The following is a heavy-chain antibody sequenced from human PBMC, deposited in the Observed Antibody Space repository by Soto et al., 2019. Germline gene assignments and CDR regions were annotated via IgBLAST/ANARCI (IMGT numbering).Heavy chain of an antibody. J-gene: IGHJ2*01. CDR2: ILPLSGTT. V-gene: IGHV1-69*06. CDR3: ARDPLSYGDYAQTYWYFDL. Sequence: QLQLVQSGAEVKKPGSSVKVSCKASGGTFSAYAISWVRQAPGQGLEWMGGILPLSGTTNYTQRFQGRVTISADKSTSTAYMELSSLRSEDTAVYYCARDPLSYGDYAQTYWYFDLWGRGTRVTVSS. CDR1: GGTFSAYA. D-gene: IGHD4-17*01.